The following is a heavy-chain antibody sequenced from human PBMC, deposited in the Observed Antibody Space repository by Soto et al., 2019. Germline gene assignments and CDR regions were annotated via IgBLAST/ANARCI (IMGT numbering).Heavy chain of an antibody. V-gene: IGHV4-59*08. CDR3: ARRIIALEIFDY. Sequence: QVQLQESGPGLVKPSETLSLTCTVSGGSMTSYYWSWIRQPPGKGLEWIGFIYYTGNTKYNASLKSRVTISVDTSKNLFSLKLKSVTAADTAVYYSARRIIALEIFDYWGQGTVVTVSS. CDR1: GGSMTSYY. CDR2: IYYTGNT. J-gene: IGHJ4*02. D-gene: IGHD3-10*01.